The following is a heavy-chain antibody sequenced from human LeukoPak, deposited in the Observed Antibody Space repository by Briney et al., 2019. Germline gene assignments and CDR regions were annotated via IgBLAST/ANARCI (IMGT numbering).Heavy chain of an antibody. J-gene: IGHJ4*02. CDR1: GGSISSSSYY. V-gene: IGHV4-39*07. Sequence: PSETLSLTCTVSGGSISSSSYYWGWIRQPPGKGLEWIGSIYYSGSTYYNPSLKSRVTISVDTSKNQFSLKLSSVTAADTAVYYCARATTVTTDYWGQGTLGTVPS. CDR3: ARATTVTTDY. CDR2: IYYSGST. D-gene: IGHD4-11*01.